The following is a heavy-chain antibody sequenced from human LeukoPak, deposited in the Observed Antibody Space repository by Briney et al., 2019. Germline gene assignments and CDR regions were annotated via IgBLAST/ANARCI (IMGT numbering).Heavy chain of an antibody. D-gene: IGHD3-22*01. CDR3: ARARNYYDSSGYYFFGVFDI. V-gene: IGHV3-23*01. CDR1: GITFSSYG. J-gene: IGHJ3*02. Sequence: GGSLRLSCAASGITFSSYGMSWVRQAPGKGLEWVSSISSTGGTTYYADSVKGRFTISRDNSKNTLYLQMNSLRAEDTAIYYCARARNYYDSSGYYFFGVFDIWGQGTMVTVSS. CDR2: ISSTGGTT.